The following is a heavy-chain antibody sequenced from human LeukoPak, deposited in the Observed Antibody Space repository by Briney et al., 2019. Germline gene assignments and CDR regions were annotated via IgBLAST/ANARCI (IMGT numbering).Heavy chain of an antibody. D-gene: IGHD1-26*01. CDR2: ISYDGSNK. J-gene: IGHJ3*02. V-gene: IGHV3-30-3*01. CDR1: GFTFSSYA. CDR3: ARARTRYSGSYGGAFDI. Sequence: PGRSLRLSCAASGFTFSSYAMHWVRQAPGKGLEWVAVISYDGSNKYYADSVKGRFTISRDNSKNTLYLQMNSLRAEDTAVYYCARARTRYSGSYGGAFDIWGQGTMVTVSS.